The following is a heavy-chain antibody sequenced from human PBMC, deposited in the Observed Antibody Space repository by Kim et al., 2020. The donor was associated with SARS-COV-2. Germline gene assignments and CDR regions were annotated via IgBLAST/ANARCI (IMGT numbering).Heavy chain of an antibody. D-gene: IGHD2-15*01. CDR3: VRGWLRATPFPH. CDR1: GFTFTDYW. J-gene: IGHJ4*02. CDR2: LNSDESTI. V-gene: IGHV3-74*01. Sequence: GGSLRLSCAASGFTFTDYWMHWVRQFPGKGLVWVSRLNSDESTISYADSVKGRFTISRDNAKNTLYLQMNSLRAEDTAVYYCVRGWLRATPFPHWGQGALVTVSS.